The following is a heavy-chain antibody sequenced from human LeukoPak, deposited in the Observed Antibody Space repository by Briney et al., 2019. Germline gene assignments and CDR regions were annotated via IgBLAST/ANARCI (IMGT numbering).Heavy chain of an antibody. CDR1: GYTFTVYY. CDR3: AREGLGRQDDAFDI. V-gene: IGHV1-2*04. D-gene: IGHD3-16*01. CDR2: INPNSGGT. J-gene: IGHJ3*02. Sequence: ASVTVSCKASGYTFTVYYMHWVRQAPGQGLEWMGWINPNSGGTNYAQKFQGWVTMTRDTSISTAYMELSRLRSDDTAVYYCAREGLGRQDDAFDIWGQGTMVTVSS.